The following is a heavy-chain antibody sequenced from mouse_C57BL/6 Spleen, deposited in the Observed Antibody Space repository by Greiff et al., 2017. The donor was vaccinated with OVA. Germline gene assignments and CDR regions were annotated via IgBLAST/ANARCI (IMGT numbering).Heavy chain of an antibody. V-gene: IGHV1-64*01. CDR2: IRPNSGST. D-gene: IGHD2-5*01. CDR3: ARAYYSNALDY. J-gene: IGHJ2*01. CDR1: GYTFTSYW. Sequence: QVQLQQPGAELVKPGASVKLSCKASGYTFTSYWMPWVQQRPGQGLEWIGMIRPNSGSTNYNEKFKSKATLTVDKSYSKAYMQLSSLTSEDSAVYDGARAYYSNALDYWGQGTTLTVSS.